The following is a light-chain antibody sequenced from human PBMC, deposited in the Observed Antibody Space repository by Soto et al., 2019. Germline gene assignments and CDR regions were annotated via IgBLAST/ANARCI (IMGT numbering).Light chain of an antibody. CDR2: GAS. V-gene: IGKV3-20*01. CDR1: QSVSGSY. J-gene: IGKJ1*01. CDR3: QQYVSSPWA. Sequence: IVLTQSPATLSLTPGEGATLSCRASQSVSGSYLAWYQQKPGQAPRLLIYGASTRATGIPARFTGSGSGTDFTLTISRLEPEDFAVYYCQQYVSSPWAFGQGTKVDI.